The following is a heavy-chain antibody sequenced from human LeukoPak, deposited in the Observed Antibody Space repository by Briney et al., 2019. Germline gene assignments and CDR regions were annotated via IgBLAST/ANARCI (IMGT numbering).Heavy chain of an antibody. CDR1: GFTFSSYE. CDR2: ISSSGSTI. CDR3: ARVGGDSFDY. J-gene: IGHJ4*02. D-gene: IGHD4-17*01. Sequence: GGSLRLSCAASGFTFSSYEMNWVRQATGKGLEWVSYISSSGSTIYYADSVKGRFTISRDNAKNSLYLQMNSLRVEDTALYYCARVGGDSFDYWGQGTLVTVSS. V-gene: IGHV3-48*03.